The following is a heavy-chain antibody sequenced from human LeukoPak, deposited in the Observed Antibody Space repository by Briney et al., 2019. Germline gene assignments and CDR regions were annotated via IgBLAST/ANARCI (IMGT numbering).Heavy chain of an antibody. CDR2: IWYDGSNT. CDR1: GFTFSSYG. Sequence: GGSLRLSCAASGFTFSSYGMHWVRQAPGKGLEWVAVIWYDGSNTYYAESVKGRFNISRDNSKNTLSLQMNSLRAEDTAMYYCARGIDYTVTTSYYFEYWGQGTLVTVSS. D-gene: IGHD4-17*01. V-gene: IGHV3-33*01. CDR3: ARGIDYTVTTSYYFEY. J-gene: IGHJ4*02.